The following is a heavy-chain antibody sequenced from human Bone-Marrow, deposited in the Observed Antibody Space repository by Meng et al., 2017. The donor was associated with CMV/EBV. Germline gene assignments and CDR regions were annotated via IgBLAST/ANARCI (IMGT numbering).Heavy chain of an antibody. D-gene: IGHD3-16*01. Sequence: GSLRLSCTVSGGSISSSSYYWGWIRQPPGKGLEWIGSIYYSGSTYYNPSLKSRVTISVDTSKNQFSLKLSSVTAADTAVYYCARVWGYGMDVWGQGTTVTVSS. V-gene: IGHV4-39*07. CDR1: GGSISSSSYY. CDR3: ARVWGYGMDV. CDR2: IYYSGST. J-gene: IGHJ6*02.